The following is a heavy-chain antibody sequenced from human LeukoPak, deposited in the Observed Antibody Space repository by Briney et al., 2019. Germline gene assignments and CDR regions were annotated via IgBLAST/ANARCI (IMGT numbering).Heavy chain of an antibody. CDR3: AKDFQLLWFGEFLPLVGGGFPTLLDY. V-gene: IGHV3-23*01. Sequence: PGGSLRLSCAASGFTFSSYAMSWVRQAPGKGLEWVSAISGSGGSTYYADSVKGRFTISRDNSKNTLYLQMNSLRAEDTAVYYCAKDFQLLWFGEFLPLVGGGFPTLLDYWGQGTLVTVSS. CDR1: GFTFSSYA. D-gene: IGHD3-10*01. J-gene: IGHJ4*02. CDR2: ISGSGGST.